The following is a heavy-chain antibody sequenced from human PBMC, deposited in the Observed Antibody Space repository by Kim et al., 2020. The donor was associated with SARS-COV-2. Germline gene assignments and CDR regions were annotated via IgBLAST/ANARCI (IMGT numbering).Heavy chain of an antibody. V-gene: IGHV4-34*01. Sequence: SETLSLTCAVYGGSFSGYYWSWIRQPPGKGLEWIGEINHSGSTNYNPSLKSRVTISVDTSKNQFSLKLSSVTAADTAVYYCSSLRLDSSRARDYWGQGTLVTVSS. CDR3: SSLRLDSSRARDY. J-gene: IGHJ4*02. CDR1: GGSFSGYY. D-gene: IGHD6-19*01. CDR2: INHSGST.